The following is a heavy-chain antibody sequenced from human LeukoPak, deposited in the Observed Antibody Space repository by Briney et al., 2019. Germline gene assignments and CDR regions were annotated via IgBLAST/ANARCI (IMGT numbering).Heavy chain of an antibody. Sequence: SETLSLTCTVSGGSISSGPYYWIWIRQHPGKGLEWIGYITYSGNTYYYPALNSRVAVSLDTSKTQFSLKLSSVTAADTAVYYCARIAYDALDSYYYGMDVWGQGTTVTVSS. CDR1: GGSISSGPYY. J-gene: IGHJ6*02. V-gene: IGHV4-31*03. CDR3: ARIAYDALDSYYYGMDV. D-gene: IGHD3-3*01. CDR2: ITYSGNT.